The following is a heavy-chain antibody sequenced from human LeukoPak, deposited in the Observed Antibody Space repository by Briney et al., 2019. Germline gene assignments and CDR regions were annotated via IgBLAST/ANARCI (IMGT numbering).Heavy chain of an antibody. CDR2: IYPGDSDT. V-gene: IGHV5-51*01. Sequence: GESLKISCKGSGYTFTSSWIGWVRQMPGKGLEWMGIIYPGDSDTRYSPSFQGQVTISVDKSINTAYLQWSSLKASDTAMYYCASSREWLTAPFDYWGQGTLVTVSS. J-gene: IGHJ4*02. CDR1: GYTFTSSW. D-gene: IGHD4/OR15-4a*01. CDR3: ASSREWLTAPFDY.